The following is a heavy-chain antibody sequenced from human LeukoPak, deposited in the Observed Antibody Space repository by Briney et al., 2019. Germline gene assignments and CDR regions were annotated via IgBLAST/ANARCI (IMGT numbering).Heavy chain of an antibody. Sequence: SETLSLTCTVSSGSISSTTYYWAWIRKPPGKGLEWIGSIYYNGDTYYNPSLKSRVIISADTSKNQFSLKLTSVTAADTAAYYCARGPNTAGNYRAFDLWGQGTMVTVSS. J-gene: IGHJ3*01. CDR1: SGSISSTTYY. CDR3: ARGPNTAGNYRAFDL. V-gene: IGHV4-39*07. CDR2: IYYNGDT. D-gene: IGHD4-11*01.